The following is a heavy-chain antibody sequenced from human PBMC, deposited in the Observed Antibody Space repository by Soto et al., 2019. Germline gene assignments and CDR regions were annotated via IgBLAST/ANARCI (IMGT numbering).Heavy chain of an antibody. V-gene: IGHV4-61*01. D-gene: IGHD5-18*01. Sequence: PSETLSLTCTVSGGSVSSGSYYWSWIRQPPGKGLEWIGYIYYSGSTNYNPSLKSRVTISVDTSKNQFSLKLSSVTAADTAVYYCAREPTAMVVYYYGMDVWGQGTTVTVSS. J-gene: IGHJ6*02. CDR3: AREPTAMVVYYYGMDV. CDR2: IYYSGST. CDR1: GGSVSSGSYY.